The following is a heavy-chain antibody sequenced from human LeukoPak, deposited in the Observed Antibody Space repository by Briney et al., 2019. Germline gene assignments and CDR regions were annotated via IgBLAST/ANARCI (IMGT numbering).Heavy chain of an antibody. Sequence: SETLSLTCAVYGGSFSGYYWSWIRQPPGKGLQWIGEIDHSGSTNYNPSLKSRVTISVDTSKNQFSLKLTSVTAADTAVYYCARSPGLREVFVDYWGQGTLVTVSS. J-gene: IGHJ4*02. CDR2: IDHSGST. D-gene: IGHD3-16*01. V-gene: IGHV4-34*01. CDR1: GGSFSGYY. CDR3: ARSPGLREVFVDY.